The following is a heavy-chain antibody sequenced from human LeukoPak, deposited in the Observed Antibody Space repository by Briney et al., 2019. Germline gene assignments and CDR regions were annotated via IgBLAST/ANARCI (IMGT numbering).Heavy chain of an antibody. CDR3: ATWSSGWQFDY. Sequence: GGSRRLSCAASGFTFSKSWMTWVRQAPGKGLQWVAHIKEDGGDKYYVDSVKGRFTISRDNGKTSVYLQMNSLRAEDTAVYYCATWSSGWQFDYWGQGILVSVSS. CDR2: IKEDGGDK. D-gene: IGHD6-19*01. V-gene: IGHV3-7*05. CDR1: GFTFSKSW. J-gene: IGHJ4*02.